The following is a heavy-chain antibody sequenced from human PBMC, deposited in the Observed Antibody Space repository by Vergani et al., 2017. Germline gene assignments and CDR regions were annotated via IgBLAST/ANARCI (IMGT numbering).Heavy chain of an antibody. CDR1: GGSISSYY. V-gene: IGHV4-59*01. J-gene: IGHJ4*02. Sequence: QVQLQESGPGLVKPSETLSLTCTVSGGSISSYYWSWIRQSPGKGLEWIGYIYYSGSTNYNPSLKSRVTISVDTSKNQFSLKLSSVTAADTALYYCAKDGSPYYDFWSGPNYFDYWGQGTLVTVSS. D-gene: IGHD3-3*01. CDR3: AKDGSPYYDFWSGPNYFDY. CDR2: IYYSGST.